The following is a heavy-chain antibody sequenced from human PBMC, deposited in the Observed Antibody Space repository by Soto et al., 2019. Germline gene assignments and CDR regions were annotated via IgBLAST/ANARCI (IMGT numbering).Heavy chain of an antibody. CDR3: ARGLYYGSGSYYNQGFDY. CDR2: IYHSGST. D-gene: IGHD3-10*01. CDR1: GGSISSGGYS. V-gene: IGHV4-30-2*01. J-gene: IGHJ4*02. Sequence: QLQLQESGSGLVKPSQTLSLTCAVSGGSISSGGYSWSWIRQPPGKGLEWIGYIYHSGSTYYNPSLKSRVTISVDRSKNQFSLKLSSVTAADTAVYYCARGLYYGSGSYYNQGFDYWGQGTLVTVSS.